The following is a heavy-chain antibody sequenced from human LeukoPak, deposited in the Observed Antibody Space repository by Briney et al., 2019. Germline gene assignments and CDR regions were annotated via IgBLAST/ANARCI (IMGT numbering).Heavy chain of an antibody. CDR2: IYHSGST. CDR1: GGSISSSNW. J-gene: IGHJ4*02. D-gene: IGHD6-19*01. V-gene: IGHV4-4*02. CDR3: ARVPLQVPKSIAVAGTKAGPRPGYFDY. Sequence: SETLSLTCAVSGGSISSSNWWSWVRQPPGKGLEWIGEIYHSGSTNYNPSLKSRVTISVDKSKNQFSLKLSSVTAADTAVYYCARVPLQVPKSIAVAGTKAGPRPGYFDYWGQGTLVTVSS.